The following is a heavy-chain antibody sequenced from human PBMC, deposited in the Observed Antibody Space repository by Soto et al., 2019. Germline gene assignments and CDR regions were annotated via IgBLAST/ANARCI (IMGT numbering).Heavy chain of an antibody. D-gene: IGHD7-27*01. CDR3: ARSHRDNWGSPDYFDY. V-gene: IGHV4-31*01. CDR2: IYYNGDT. CDR1: GGSISSGGYY. J-gene: IGHJ4*02. Sequence: SETLSLTCTVSGGSISSGGYYWSWIRQHPGKGLEWIGYIYYNGDTYYNPSLKSHVSISIDTSKNQFSLRLTSVTAADTAVYYCARSHRDNWGSPDYFDYWGQGTLVTVSS.